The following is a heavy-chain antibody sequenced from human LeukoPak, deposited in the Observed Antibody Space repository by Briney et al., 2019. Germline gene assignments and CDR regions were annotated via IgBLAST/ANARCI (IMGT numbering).Heavy chain of an antibody. J-gene: IGHJ4*02. V-gene: IGHV4-59*01. D-gene: IGHD4-17*01. CDR2: IYYTGST. CDR3: ARDRNYGENFDY. Sequence: SETLSLTCTVSGGSISSYYWSWIRQPPGKGLEWIGYIYYTGSTDYNPSLKSRVAISVDTSKNQFSLKLSSVTAADTAVYYCARDRNYGENFDYWGQGTLVTVSS. CDR1: GGSISSYY.